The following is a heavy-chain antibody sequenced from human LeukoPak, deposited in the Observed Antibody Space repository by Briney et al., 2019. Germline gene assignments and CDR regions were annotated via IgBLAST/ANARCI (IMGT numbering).Heavy chain of an antibody. CDR1: GYTFTSYG. CDR2: ITAYNGNT. Sequence: ASVKVSCKASGYTFTSYGISWVRQAPGQGLEWMGWITAYNGNTNSAQKLQGRVTMTTDTSTSTAYMELRSLRSDDTAVYYCARDGSRRANYYYYYGMDVWGQGTTVTVSS. J-gene: IGHJ6*02. V-gene: IGHV1-18*01. CDR3: ARDGSRRANYYYYYGMDV.